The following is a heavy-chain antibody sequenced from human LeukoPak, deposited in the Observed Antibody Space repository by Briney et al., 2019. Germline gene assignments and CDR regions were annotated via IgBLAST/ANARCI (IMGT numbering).Heavy chain of an antibody. J-gene: IGHJ3*02. V-gene: IGHV3-21*01. CDR2: ISSSSSYI. CDR3: ARASGWYDAFDI. D-gene: IGHD6-19*01. Sequence: PGXXXXXXSSISSSSSYIYYADSVKGRFTISRDNAKNSLYLRMNSLRAEDTAVYYCARASGWYDAFDIWGQGTMVTVSS.